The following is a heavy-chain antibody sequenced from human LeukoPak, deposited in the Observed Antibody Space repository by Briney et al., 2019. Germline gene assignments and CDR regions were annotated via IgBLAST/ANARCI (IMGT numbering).Heavy chain of an antibody. CDR3: ARDRHYGSGSSYYYYYYYMDV. Sequence: ASVKVSCKASGYTITSYDINWVRQATGQGLEWMGWMNPNTGNTGYAQKFQGRVTMTRDTSTSTVYMELSSLRSEDTAVYYCARDRHYGSGSSYYYYYYYMDVWGKGTTVTISS. CDR2: MNPNTGNT. V-gene: IGHV1-8*02. CDR1: GYTITSYD. J-gene: IGHJ6*03. D-gene: IGHD3-10*01.